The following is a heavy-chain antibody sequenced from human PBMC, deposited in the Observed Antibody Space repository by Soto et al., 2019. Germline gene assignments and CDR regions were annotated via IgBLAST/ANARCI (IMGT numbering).Heavy chain of an antibody. CDR2: IHSDGSST. CDR3: ARGDRGAFDL. V-gene: IGHV3-74*01. Sequence: GGSLSLSCAASGFTFSYYWMHWVRQAPGQGLVWVSRIHSDGSSTTYADSVKGRFTISRDNAKNTLSLQMNSLRVEDTAVYYCARGDRGAFDLWGQGTMVTVSS. D-gene: IGHD2-21*02. CDR1: GFTFSYYW. J-gene: IGHJ3*01.